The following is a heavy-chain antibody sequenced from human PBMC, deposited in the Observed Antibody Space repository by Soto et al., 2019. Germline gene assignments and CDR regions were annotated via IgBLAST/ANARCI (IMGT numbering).Heavy chain of an antibody. D-gene: IGHD3-9*01. J-gene: IGHJ1*01. CDR1: GFTFDDHA. V-gene: IGHV3-43*01. CDR2: ITWDGATT. Sequence: EVLLVESGGDVVQPGGSLRLSCSVSGFTFDDHAMHWVRQAPGKGLEWVSLITWDGATTYYAASVKGRFTISRDNSKDAVYLQMTSLVPDDSAFYFCARPAYFEGTGATQVLQCGGQGTLGTVSS. CDR3: ARPAYFEGTGATQVLQC.